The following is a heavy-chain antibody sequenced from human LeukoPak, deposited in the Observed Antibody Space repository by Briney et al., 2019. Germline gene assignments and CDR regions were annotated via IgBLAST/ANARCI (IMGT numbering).Heavy chain of an antibody. J-gene: IGHJ6*02. D-gene: IGHD3-3*01. CDR2: ISSSSSTI. CDR3: ARDQLLGFTIFGSYGMDV. CDR1: GFTFSSYS. V-gene: IGHV3-48*02. Sequence: GGSLRLSCAASGFTFSSYSMNWVRQAPGKGLEWVSYISSSSSTIYYADSVKGRFTISRDNAKNSLYLQMNSLRDEDTAVYYCARDQLLGFTIFGSYGMDVWGQGTTATVSS.